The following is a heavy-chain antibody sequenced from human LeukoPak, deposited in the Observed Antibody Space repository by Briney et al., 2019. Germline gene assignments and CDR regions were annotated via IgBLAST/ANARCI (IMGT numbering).Heavy chain of an antibody. CDR2: IIPIFGTA. CDR3: ALYGSGSFYYYYGMDV. D-gene: IGHD3-10*01. V-gene: IGHV1-69*06. Sequence: GASVTVSCKASGGTFSSYAISWVRQAPGQGLEWMGGIIPIFGTANYAQKFQGRFTITADKSTSTAYMELSSLRSEDTAVYYCALYGSGSFYYYYGMDVWGKGTTVTVSS. CDR1: GGTFSSYA. J-gene: IGHJ6*04.